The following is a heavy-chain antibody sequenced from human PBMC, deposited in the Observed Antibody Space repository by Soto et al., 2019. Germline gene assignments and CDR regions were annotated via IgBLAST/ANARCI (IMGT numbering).Heavy chain of an antibody. CDR1: GGSFSGYY. J-gene: IGHJ5*02. CDR3: ARGADIVVVPAALDGSLTTRWFDP. Sequence: QVQLQQWGAGLLKPSETLSLTCAVYGGSFSGYYWSWIRQPPGKGLEWIGEINHSGSTNYNPSLKSRVTISVDTSKYQFSLKLSSVTAADTAVYYCARGADIVVVPAALDGSLTTRWFDPWGQRTLVTVSS. D-gene: IGHD2-2*01. V-gene: IGHV4-34*01. CDR2: INHSGST.